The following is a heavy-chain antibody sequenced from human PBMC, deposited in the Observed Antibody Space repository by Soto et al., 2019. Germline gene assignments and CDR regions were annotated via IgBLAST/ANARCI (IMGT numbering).Heavy chain of an antibody. Sequence: QVQLVESGGGVVQPGRSLRLSCAASGFSFRDYAMYWVRQASGKGLEWVAVISYDGGNKYHADSVKGRFTISRDNSRTTLYLQMASLRPADTAVYYCARDGAPSYWLMDVWGHGTKVTVSS. CDR1: GFSFRDYA. J-gene: IGHJ6*02. V-gene: IGHV3-30-3*01. CDR3: ARDGAPSYWLMDV. CDR2: ISYDGGNK. D-gene: IGHD5-18*01.